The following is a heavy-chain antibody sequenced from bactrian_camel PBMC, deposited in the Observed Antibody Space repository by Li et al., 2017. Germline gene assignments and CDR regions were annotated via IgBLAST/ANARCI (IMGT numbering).Heavy chain of an antibody. CDR3: AISPDYGYCSDGAWAYTR. V-gene: IGHV3S40*01. CDR1: GYTYSSYC. Sequence: VQLVESGGGSVQAGGSLRLSCAASGYTYSSYCMGWFRQAPGKEREGVASICIGDVKTVYAPPVEGRFTISRDSAENTVYLQMNSLKPEDTAMYVCAISPDYGYCSDGAWAYTRWGQGTQVTVS. CDR2: ICIGDVKT. J-gene: IGHJ4*01. D-gene: IGHD5*01.